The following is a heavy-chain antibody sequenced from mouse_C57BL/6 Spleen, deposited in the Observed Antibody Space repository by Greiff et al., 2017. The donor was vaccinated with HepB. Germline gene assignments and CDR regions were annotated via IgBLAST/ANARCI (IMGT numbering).Heavy chain of an antibody. CDR1: GYTFTSYG. V-gene: IGHV1-81*01. CDR2: IYPRSGNT. CDR3: ARKLGPNYFDY. D-gene: IGHD4-1*01. Sequence: QVQLKESGAELARPGASVKLSCKASGYTFTSYGISWVKQRTGQGLEWIGEIYPRSGNTYYNEKFKGKATLTADKSSSTAYMELRSLTSEDSAVYFCARKLGPNYFDYWGQGTTLTVSS. J-gene: IGHJ2*01.